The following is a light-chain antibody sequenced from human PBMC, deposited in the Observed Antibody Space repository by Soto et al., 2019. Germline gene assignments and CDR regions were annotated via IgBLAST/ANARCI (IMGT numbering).Light chain of an antibody. J-gene: IGLJ1*01. CDR1: SSNIGAGYD. V-gene: IGLV1-40*01. CDR3: QSYDNSLSGYV. CDR2: DNT. Sequence: QSVLTQPPSVSGAPGQRGTISCTGSSSNIGAGYDVHWYQQLPGAAPKLLIYDNTNRPSGAPDRFSGSKSGTSASLAITGLQSEDEADYYCQSYDNSLSGYVFGTGTKVTVL.